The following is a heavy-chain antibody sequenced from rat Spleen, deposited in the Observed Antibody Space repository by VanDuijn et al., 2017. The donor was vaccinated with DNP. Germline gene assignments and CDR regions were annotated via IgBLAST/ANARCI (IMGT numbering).Heavy chain of an antibody. Sequence: EVQLQESGPGLVKPSQSLSLTCSVTGYSITSNYWAWIRKFPGSKMEWMGYISYSGGTRYNPSLKSRISITRDTSENQFFLHLNSVTTEDTATYYCASHNSGYFDYWGQGVMVTVSS. CDR3: ASHNSGYFDY. CDR1: GYSITSNY. V-gene: IGHV3-1*01. J-gene: IGHJ2*01. D-gene: IGHD4-3*01. CDR2: ISYSGGT.